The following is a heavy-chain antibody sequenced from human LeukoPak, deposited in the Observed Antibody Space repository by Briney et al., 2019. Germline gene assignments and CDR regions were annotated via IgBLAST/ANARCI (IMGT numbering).Heavy chain of an antibody. J-gene: IGHJ5*02. V-gene: IGHV1-69*08. CDR3: AXXXLXGSQYNWFDA. D-gene: IGHD1-26*01. CDR2: ITPIIDSA. Sequence: GASVKVSCKASGGTLSSHTFSWVRQAPGQGLEWMGRITPIIDSAKYAQNFQDRVTITADKSTSTVYMELSSLRSEDTAVCFCAXXXLXGSQYNWFDAWGQGTLVTVSS. CDR1: GGTLSSHT.